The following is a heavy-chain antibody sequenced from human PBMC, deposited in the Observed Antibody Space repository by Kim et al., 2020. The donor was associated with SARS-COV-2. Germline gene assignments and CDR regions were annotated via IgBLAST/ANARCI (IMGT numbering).Heavy chain of an antibody. J-gene: IGHJ6*02. CDR1: GFTFSNYS. CDR2: ISSGSSYI. Sequence: GGSLRLSCAASGFTFSNYSMAWVRQAPGKGLEWVSSISSGSSYIYYADSLKGRFTISRDNAKKSLYLQMNSLRAEDTAVYYCARPLSYQILTGSGMDVWGQGTTVTGSS. CDR3: ARPLSYQILTGSGMDV. D-gene: IGHD3-9*01. V-gene: IGHV3-21*01.